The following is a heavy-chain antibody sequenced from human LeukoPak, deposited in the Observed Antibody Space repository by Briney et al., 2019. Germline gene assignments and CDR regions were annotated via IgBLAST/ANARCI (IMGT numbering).Heavy chain of an antibody. J-gene: IGHJ4*02. CDR1: GFTFDDYG. CDR3: AKWAYGSGRIIFDY. V-gene: IGHV3-23*01. D-gene: IGHD3-10*01. CDR2: ISDGGGIT. Sequence: GTLRLSCAASGFTFDDYGMSWVRQAPGKGLEWVATISDGGGITYYADSVKGRYTISRDNSKNTLFLQMNSLRAEDTAVYYCAKWAYGSGRIIFDYWGQGTLVTVSS.